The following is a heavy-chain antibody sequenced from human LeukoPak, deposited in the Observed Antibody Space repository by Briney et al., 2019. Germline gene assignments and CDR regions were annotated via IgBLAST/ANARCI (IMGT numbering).Heavy chain of an antibody. V-gene: IGHV1-2*02. Sequence: ASVKVSCKASGFTFTTYDINWVRQATGQGLEWMGWINPNSGGTNYAQKFQGRVTMTRDTSISTAYMELSRLRSDDTAVYYCARDLSGITGTDVXXXGTXVXXSS. CDR3: ARDLSGITGTDV. CDR2: INPNSGGT. CDR1: GFTFTTYD. D-gene: IGHD1-20*01. J-gene: IGHJ6*04.